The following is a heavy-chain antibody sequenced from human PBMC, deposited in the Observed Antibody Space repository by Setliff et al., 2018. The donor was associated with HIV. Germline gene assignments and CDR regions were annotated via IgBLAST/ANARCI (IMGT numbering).Heavy chain of an antibody. CDR2: INPGGGNT. D-gene: IGHD4-17*01. J-gene: IGHJ3*01. CDR1: GYTFTNFY. Sequence: ASVKVSCKASGYTFTNFYMHWVRQAPGQGLEWMGIINPGGGNTGYAQRFQGRVSMTRDTSTSTVYMELSSLRSEDTAVYYCARGQASNDYGVSFWGQGTMVTGSS. CDR3: ARGQASNDYGVSF. V-gene: IGHV1-46*01.